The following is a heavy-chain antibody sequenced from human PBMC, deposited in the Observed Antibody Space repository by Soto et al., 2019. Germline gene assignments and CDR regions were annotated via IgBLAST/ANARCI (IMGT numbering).Heavy chain of an antibody. D-gene: IGHD6-13*01. CDR1: GFTFSSYG. V-gene: IGHV3-30*18. CDR3: AKGYSSPHGMDV. J-gene: IGHJ6*02. CDR2: ISYDGSNK. Sequence: PGGSLRLSCAASGFTFSSYGMHWVRQAPGKGLEWVAVISYDGSNKYYADSVKGRFTISRDNSKNTLYLQMNSLRAEDTAVYYCAKGYSSPHGMDVWGRGTTVTVSS.